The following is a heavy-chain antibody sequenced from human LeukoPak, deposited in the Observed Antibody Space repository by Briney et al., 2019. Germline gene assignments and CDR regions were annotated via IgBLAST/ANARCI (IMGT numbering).Heavy chain of an antibody. J-gene: IGHJ4*02. D-gene: IGHD6-6*01. CDR2: IYYTGST. V-gene: IGHV4-59*08. Sequence: SETLSLTCSVSGGSISSLYWSWIRQPPGKGLEWIGYIYYTGSTNYNPSLKSRVTMFVDMSKNQFPLRLSSVTAADTAVYYCARHRAYSSSSPFDYWGQGTLVTVSS. CDR3: ARHRAYSSSSPFDY. CDR1: GGSISSLY.